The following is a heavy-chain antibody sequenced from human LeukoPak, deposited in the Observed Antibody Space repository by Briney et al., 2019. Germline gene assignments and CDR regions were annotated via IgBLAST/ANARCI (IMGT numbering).Heavy chain of an antibody. CDR3: ARDRGTAMVSRRYYYYGTDV. CDR2: IYSGGST. Sequence: GGLRLSCAASGFTVSSNYMSWVRQAPGKGLEWVSVIYSGGSTYYADSVKGRFTISRDNSKNTLYLQMNSLRAEDTAVYYCARDRGTAMVSRRYYYYGTDVWGQGTTVTVSS. V-gene: IGHV3-66*01. J-gene: IGHJ6*02. CDR1: GFTVSSNY. D-gene: IGHD5-18*01.